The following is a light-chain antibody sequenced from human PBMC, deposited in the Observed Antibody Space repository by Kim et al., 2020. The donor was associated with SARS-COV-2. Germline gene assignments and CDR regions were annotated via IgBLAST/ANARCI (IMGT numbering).Light chain of an antibody. CDR1: RGISNY. J-gene: IGKJ2*01. V-gene: IGKV1-39*01. CDR2: AAS. Sequence: DIQMTQSPSFLSASVGDRVTLTCRASRGISNYLSWYQQEPGKAPRLLIYAASSLQSGVPSRFSGSGSATDFSLTISSLQPEDFATYYCQQSYSTPYTFGQGTKLEI. CDR3: QQSYSTPYT.